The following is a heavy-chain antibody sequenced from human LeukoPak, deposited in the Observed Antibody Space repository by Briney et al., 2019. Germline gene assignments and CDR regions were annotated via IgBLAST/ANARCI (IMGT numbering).Heavy chain of an antibody. D-gene: IGHD5-18*01. CDR2: IYYSGST. CDR1: GFTFSDYY. CDR3: ARLAGYSYGFIDY. Sequence: LRLSCAASGFTFSDYYMSWIRQPPGKGLEWIGSIYYSGSTYYNPSLKSRVTISVDTSKSQFSLKLSSVTAADTAVYYCARLAGYSYGFIDYWGQGTLVTVSS. J-gene: IGHJ4*02. V-gene: IGHV4-39*01.